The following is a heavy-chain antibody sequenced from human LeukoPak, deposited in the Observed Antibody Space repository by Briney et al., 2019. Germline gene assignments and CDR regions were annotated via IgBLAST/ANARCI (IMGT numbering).Heavy chain of an antibody. V-gene: IGHV1-3*01. J-gene: IGHJ4*02. CDR3: ARAGDYGDY. Sequence: ASVKVSCKASGYTFTSYGISWVRQAPGQGLEWMGWINAGNGNTKYSQKFQGRVTITRDTSASTAYMELSSLRSEDTAVYYCARAGDYGDYWGQGTLVTVSS. CDR2: INAGNGNT. D-gene: IGHD4-17*01. CDR1: GYTFTSYG.